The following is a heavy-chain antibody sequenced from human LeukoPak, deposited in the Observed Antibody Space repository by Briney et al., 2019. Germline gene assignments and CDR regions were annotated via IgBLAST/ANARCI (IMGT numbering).Heavy chain of an antibody. Sequence: GGSLRLSCAASGFTFSSYWMHWVRQAPGKGLEWVAVISYDESNKYYADSVKGRFTISRDNSKNTVFLQMNSLRAEDTAVYFCAKDRSIAAGGTVSEIDNWGQGTLVTVSS. J-gene: IGHJ4*02. CDR3: AKDRSIAAGGTVSEIDN. CDR1: GFTFSSYW. D-gene: IGHD6-13*01. V-gene: IGHV3-30*18. CDR2: ISYDESNK.